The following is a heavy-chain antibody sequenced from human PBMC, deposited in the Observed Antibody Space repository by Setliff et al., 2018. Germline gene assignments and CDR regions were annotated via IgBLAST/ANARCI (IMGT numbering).Heavy chain of an antibody. V-gene: IGHV4-39*07. CDR3: ARTRGSSGWLNWFDP. CDR2: IYYSGST. Sequence: SETLSLTCTVSGGSISSYYWGWIRQPPGKGLEWIGSIYYSGSTYYNPSLKSRVTISIDKSRNQFSLKLSSVTAADTAVYYCARTRGSSGWLNWFDPWGQGTLVTV. D-gene: IGHD6-19*01. CDR1: GGSISSYY. J-gene: IGHJ5*02.